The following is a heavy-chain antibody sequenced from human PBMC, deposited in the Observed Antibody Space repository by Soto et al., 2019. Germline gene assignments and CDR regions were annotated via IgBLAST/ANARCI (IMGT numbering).Heavy chain of an antibody. J-gene: IGHJ5*02. Sequence: TGGSLRLSCAASGFTFSSYDMHWVRQAPGKGLGWVAFISYDESNKYYVDSVKGRFSISRDNSKNTLYLQMNSLRVEDTAVYCCEKDVYHERLDPWGQGTPVTVSS. V-gene: IGHV3-30*18. CDR1: GFTFSSYD. D-gene: IGHD2-2*01. CDR3: EKDVYHERLDP. CDR2: ISYDESNK.